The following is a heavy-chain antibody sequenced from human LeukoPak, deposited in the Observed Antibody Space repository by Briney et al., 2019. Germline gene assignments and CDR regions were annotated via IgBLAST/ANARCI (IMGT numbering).Heavy chain of an antibody. V-gene: IGHV3-74*01. Sequence: GGSLRLSCAASGFTFSSYWMHWVRQVPGKGLVRVSRINSDGSSTSYADSVKGRFTISRDNAKNTLYLQMNSLRAEDTAVYHCARENNYYMDVWGKGTTVTISS. J-gene: IGHJ6*03. CDR3: ARENNYYMDV. CDR1: GFTFSSYW. CDR2: INSDGSST. D-gene: IGHD2/OR15-2a*01.